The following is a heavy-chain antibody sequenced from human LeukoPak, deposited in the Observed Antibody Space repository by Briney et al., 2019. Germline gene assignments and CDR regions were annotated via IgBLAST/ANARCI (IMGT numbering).Heavy chain of an antibody. D-gene: IGHD1-26*01. CDR2: IYTSGNT. Sequence: SETLSHTCTLSGGSISGYYWSWIRQPPGKGLEWIGYIYTSGNTNYNPSLKSRVTISVDTSKHQFSLRLSSVTAADTAMYFCARAYSRSYSHFDDWGQGTLVTVSS. J-gene: IGHJ4*02. CDR3: ARAYSRSYSHFDD. V-gene: IGHV4-4*09. CDR1: GGSISGYY.